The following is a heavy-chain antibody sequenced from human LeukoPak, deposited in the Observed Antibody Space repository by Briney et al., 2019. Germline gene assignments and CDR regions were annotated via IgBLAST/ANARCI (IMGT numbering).Heavy chain of an antibody. Sequence: PGGSLRPSCAVSIVTFCGYAMRWVREAPGKGRGWVSAISGSVGSTYYAASVKGRFTISRDNSKNTLYLHLNSLRAETTAAYYRANGYCDYDQPFDDWGQGTLVTVSS. V-gene: IGHV3-23*01. J-gene: IGHJ4*01. CDR2: ISGSVGST. D-gene: IGHD5-12*01. CDR1: IVTFCGYA. CDR3: ANGYCDYDQPFDD.